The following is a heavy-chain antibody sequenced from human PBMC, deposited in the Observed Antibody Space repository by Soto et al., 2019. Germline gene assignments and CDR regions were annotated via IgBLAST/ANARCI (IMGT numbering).Heavy chain of an antibody. CDR3: AARGSRDFYMDV. V-gene: IGHV1-58*01. Sequence: QMPLVQSGPEVRKPGTSVKVSCKASGFTFSSSALQWVLQARGQRLEWIGWIVIGTGNTNYAQKFQERVTITRDMYTSTAYMEVNSLRSDDTAVYYCAARGSRDFYMDVWGKGTTVTVSS. CDR2: IVIGTGNT. CDR1: GFTFSSSA. D-gene: IGHD2-2*01. J-gene: IGHJ6*03.